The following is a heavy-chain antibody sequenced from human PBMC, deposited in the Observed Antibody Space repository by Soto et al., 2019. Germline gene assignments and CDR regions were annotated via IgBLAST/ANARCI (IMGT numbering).Heavy chain of an antibody. D-gene: IGHD6-13*01. CDR1: GFTFSSYA. V-gene: IGHV3-30-3*01. CDR2: ISYDGSNK. CDR3: ARDIVRVSEQLVGNLHYYYGMDV. J-gene: IGHJ6*02. Sequence: GGSLRLSCAASGFTFSSYAMHWVRQAPGKGLEWVAVISYDGSNKYYADSVKGRFTISRDNSKNTLYLQMNSLRAEDTAVYYCARDIVRVSEQLVGNLHYYYGMDVWGQGTTVTVSS.